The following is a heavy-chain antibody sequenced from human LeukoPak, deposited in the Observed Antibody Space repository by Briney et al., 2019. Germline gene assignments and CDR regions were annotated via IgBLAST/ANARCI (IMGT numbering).Heavy chain of an antibody. V-gene: IGHV1-3*03. CDR2: INAGNGNT. J-gene: IGHJ4*02. CDR1: GYTFTSYG. Sequence: ASVKVSCKASGYTFTSYGINWVRQAPGQGLEWMGWINAGNGNTKYSQEFQGRVTITRDTSASTAYMELSSLRSEDMAVYYCARPGLSYGDNGFFFDYWGQGTLVTVSS. CDR3: ARPGLSYGDNGFFFDY. D-gene: IGHD4-17*01.